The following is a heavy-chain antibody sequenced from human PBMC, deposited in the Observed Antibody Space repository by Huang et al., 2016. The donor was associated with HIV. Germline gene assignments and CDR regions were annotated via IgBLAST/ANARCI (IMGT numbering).Heavy chain of an antibody. CDR2: IYWDEDR. J-gene: IGHJ3*01. D-gene: IGHD3-9*01. V-gene: IGHV2-5*02. Sequence: QITLKESGPSLVKPTQTLTLTCTFSGFSLSTSGVAVGWIRQPPGKALAWLGNIYWDEDRRYIPTLKSRLGITKDTCNNQVVLTLTNVDLVDTGTYYWALRRVVHYHPTGYRRPVEAFDVWGQGTMVSVSS. CDR3: ALRRVVHYHPTGYRRPVEAFDV. CDR1: GFSLSTSGVA.